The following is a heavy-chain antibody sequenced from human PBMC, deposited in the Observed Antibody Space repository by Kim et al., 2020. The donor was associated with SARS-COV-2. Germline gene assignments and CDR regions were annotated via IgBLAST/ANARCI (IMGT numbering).Heavy chain of an antibody. V-gene: IGHV4-34*01. D-gene: IGHD6-19*01. Sequence: NPSLKSRVTISVDTFKNQFSLKLSAVTAADTAVYYCARGRGIAVAGTFDYWGQGTLVTVSS. J-gene: IGHJ4*02. CDR3: ARGRGIAVAGTFDY.